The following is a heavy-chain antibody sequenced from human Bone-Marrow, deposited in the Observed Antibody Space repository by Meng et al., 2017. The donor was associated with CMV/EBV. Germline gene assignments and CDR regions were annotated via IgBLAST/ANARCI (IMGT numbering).Heavy chain of an antibody. D-gene: IGHD4-17*01. Sequence: LSCAASGFAFSSYGMHWVRQAPGKGLEWVAVISYDGSNKYYADSVKGRFTISRDNSKNTLYLQMNSLRAEDTAVYYCVNGASLRFDYWGQGTLVTVSS. J-gene: IGHJ4*02. V-gene: IGHV3-30*18. CDR1: GFAFSSYG. CDR2: ISYDGSNK. CDR3: VNGASLRFDY.